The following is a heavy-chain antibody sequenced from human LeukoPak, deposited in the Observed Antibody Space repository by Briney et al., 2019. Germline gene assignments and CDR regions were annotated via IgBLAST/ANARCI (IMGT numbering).Heavy chain of an antibody. J-gene: IGHJ6*02. CDR3: AKAFGSYFYYYGMDV. D-gene: IGHD2-15*01. V-gene: IGHV3-9*01. CDR2: ISWNSGTI. Sequence: GGSLRLSCAALGFTFNNYAIHWVRQAPGKGLEWVSGISWNSGTIGYADSVKGRFTISRDNAKNSLYLQMNSLRAEDTALYYCAKAFGSYFYYYGMDVWGQGTTVTVSS. CDR1: GFTFNNYA.